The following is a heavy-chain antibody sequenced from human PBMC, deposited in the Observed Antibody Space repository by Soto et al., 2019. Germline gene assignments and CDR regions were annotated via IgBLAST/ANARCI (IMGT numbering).Heavy chain of an antibody. CDR2: IIPIFGTA. V-gene: IGHV1-69*13. CDR1: GGTFSSYA. Sequence: SVKVSCKASGGTFSSYAISWVRQAPGQGLEWMGGIIPIFGTANYAQKFQGRVTITADESTSTAYMALSSLRSEDTAVYYCASHYDSSGHTAYFDYWGQGTLVTVSS. D-gene: IGHD3-22*01. J-gene: IGHJ4*02. CDR3: ASHYDSSGHTAYFDY.